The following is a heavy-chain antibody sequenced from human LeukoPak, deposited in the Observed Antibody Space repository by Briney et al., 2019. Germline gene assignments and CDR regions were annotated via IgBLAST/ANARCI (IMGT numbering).Heavy chain of an antibody. Sequence: GGPLRLSCAASGFTFTTYAMIWVRQAPGQGLEWISTIGDSGDSTFSADSVKGRFTISRDNSKNTLYVQMNSLRAEDTAVYYCAKSHSVGYRGYFDYWGQGTLVTVSS. V-gene: IGHV3-23*01. CDR3: AKSHSVGYRGYFDY. CDR2: IGDSGDST. CDR1: GFTFTTYA. D-gene: IGHD5-12*01. J-gene: IGHJ4*02.